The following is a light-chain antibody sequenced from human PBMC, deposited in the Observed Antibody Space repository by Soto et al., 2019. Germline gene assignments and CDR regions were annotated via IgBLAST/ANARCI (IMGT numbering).Light chain of an antibody. CDR3: QQSSNWPLLT. J-gene: IGKJ4*01. CDR1: QSVSTY. CDR2: DAS. Sequence: EIVLTQSPATLSLSPGERATLSCRASQSVSTYFAWYQQKPGQAPRLLIYDASNRATGVPARFSGSGSGTDFTLTISSLEPEDFAVYYCQQSSNWPLLTFGGGTKVEIK. V-gene: IGKV3-11*01.